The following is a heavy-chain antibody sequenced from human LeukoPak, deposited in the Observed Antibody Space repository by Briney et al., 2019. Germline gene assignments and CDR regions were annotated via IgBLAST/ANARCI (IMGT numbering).Heavy chain of an antibody. CDR2: MNPNSGNT. CDR3: ARDVEGRLNLLPS. V-gene: IGHV1-8*01. CDR1: GYTFTSYD. J-gene: IGHJ5*02. Sequence: ASVKVSCKASGYTFTSYDINWVRQATGQGLEWMGWMNPNSGNTGYAQKFQGRVTITADESTSTDYMELSSLRSEDTAVYYCARDVEGRLNLLPSWGQGTLVTVSS. D-gene: IGHD1-26*01.